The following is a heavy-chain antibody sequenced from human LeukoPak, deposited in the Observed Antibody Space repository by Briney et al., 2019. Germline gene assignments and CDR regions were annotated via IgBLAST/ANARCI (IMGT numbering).Heavy chain of an antibody. CDR2: IWYDGSNK. Sequence: GGSLRLSCAASGFTFSSYTMNWVRQAPGKGLEWVAVIWYDGSNKYYADSVKGRFTISRDNSKNTLYLQMNSLRAEDTAVYYCARSPGYSSSWGFDYWGQGTLVTVSS. J-gene: IGHJ4*02. D-gene: IGHD6-13*01. V-gene: IGHV3-33*08. CDR3: ARSPGYSSSWGFDY. CDR1: GFTFSSYT.